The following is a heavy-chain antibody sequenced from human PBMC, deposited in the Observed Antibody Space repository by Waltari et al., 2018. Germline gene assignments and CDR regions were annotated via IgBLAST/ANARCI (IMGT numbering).Heavy chain of an antibody. V-gene: IGHV4-39*07. Sequence: QLQLQESGPGLVKPSETLSLTCTVSGGSISSSSYYWGWIRQPPGKGLEWIGSIYYSGSTYYNPSLKSRVTISVDTSKNQFSLKLSSVTAADTAVYYCARDLLNGQLVLGGNWFDPWGQGTLVTVSS. CDR2: IYYSGST. J-gene: IGHJ5*02. D-gene: IGHD6-13*01. CDR3: ARDLLNGQLVLGGNWFDP. CDR1: GGSISSSSYY.